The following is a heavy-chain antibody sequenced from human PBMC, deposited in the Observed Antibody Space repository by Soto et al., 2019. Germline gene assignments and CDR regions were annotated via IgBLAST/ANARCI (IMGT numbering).Heavy chain of an antibody. CDR1: GGTFSSYA. J-gene: IGHJ6*02. CDR2: IIPILGTA. V-gene: IGHV1-69*12. D-gene: IGHD3-9*01. Sequence: QVQLVQPGAEVKKPGSSVKVSCKASGGTFSSYAISWVRQAPGQGLEWMGGIIPILGTANYAQKFQGRVTITADESTSTTYMELSSLSSEDTAVYYCATPYIRHMHSTKLMFWHYYYGMDVWGQGTTVNVSS. CDR3: ATPYIRHMHSTKLMFWHYYYGMDV.